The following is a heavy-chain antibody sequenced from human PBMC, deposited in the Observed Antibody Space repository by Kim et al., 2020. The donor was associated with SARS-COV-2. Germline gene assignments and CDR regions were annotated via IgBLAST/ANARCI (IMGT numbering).Heavy chain of an antibody. J-gene: IGHJ2*01. V-gene: IGHV3-48*03. CDR2: ISSSCSTI. Sequence: GGSLRLSCAASGFTFSSYEMNWVRQAPGKGLEWVSYISSSCSTIYYADSVKGRFTISRDNAKNSLYLQMNSLRAEVTAVYYCAREGLVRGEGWYFDLWGRGTLVTVSS. D-gene: IGHD3-10*01. CDR1: GFTFSSYE. CDR3: AREGLVRGEGWYFDL.